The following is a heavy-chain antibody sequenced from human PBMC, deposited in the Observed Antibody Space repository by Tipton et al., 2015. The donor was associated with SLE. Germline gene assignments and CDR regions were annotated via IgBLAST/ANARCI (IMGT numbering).Heavy chain of an antibody. CDR2: RGTT. V-gene: IGHV4-4*08. D-gene: IGHD2-21*02. Sequence: TLSLTCAVSGASINCHYWSWIWPPPGKGLEWIGRRGTTHYNPSLKSRVTISVDTSKNQFSLKMCSVTAADTAVFYCARPLGAWFDPFDIWGQGSMVTVSS. J-gene: IGHJ3*02. CDR3: ARPLGAWFDPFDI. CDR1: GASINCHY.